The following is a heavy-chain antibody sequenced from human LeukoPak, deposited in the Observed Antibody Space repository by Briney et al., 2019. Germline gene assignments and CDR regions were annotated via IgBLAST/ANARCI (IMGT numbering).Heavy chain of an antibody. V-gene: IGHV4-34*01. Sequence: SETLSLTCAVYGGSFSGYYWSWIRQPPGKGLEWIGEINHSGSTNYNPSPKSRVTISVDTSKNQFSLKLSSVTAADTAVYYCARGSYCSSTSCYTGYFDYWGQGTLVTVSS. CDR3: ARGSYCSSTSCYTGYFDY. D-gene: IGHD2-2*02. CDR2: INHSGST. J-gene: IGHJ4*02. CDR1: GGSFSGYY.